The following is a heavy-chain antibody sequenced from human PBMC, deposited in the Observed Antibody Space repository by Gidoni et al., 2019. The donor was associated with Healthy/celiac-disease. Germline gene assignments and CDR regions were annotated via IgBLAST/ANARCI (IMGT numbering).Heavy chain of an antibody. D-gene: IGHD2-15*01. J-gene: IGHJ6*02. CDR1: GGSFSGYY. CDR3: ARGGFCSGGSCYYYYYGMDV. V-gene: IGHV4-34*01. CDR2: INHSGST. Sequence: QVQLKQWGAGLLKPSETLFLTCAVYGGSFSGYYWSWIRQTPGKGLEWIGEINHSGSTNYNSSLKSRVTISVDTSKNQFSLKLRSVTAADTAVYYCARGGFCSGGSCYYYYYGMDVWGQGTTVTVSS.